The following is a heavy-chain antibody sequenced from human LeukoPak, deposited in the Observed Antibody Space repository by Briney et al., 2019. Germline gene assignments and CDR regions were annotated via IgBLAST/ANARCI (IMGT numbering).Heavy chain of an antibody. V-gene: IGHV4-34*01. CDR2: INHSGST. Sequence: GSLRLSCAASGFTFSNAWMSWVRQAPGKGLEWIGEINHSGSTNYNPSLKSRVTISVDTSKNQFSLKLSSVTAADTAVYYCARSRSRGSLAPGAADYWGQGTLVTVSS. J-gene: IGHJ4*02. D-gene: IGHD6-19*01. CDR1: GFTFSNAW. CDR3: ARSRSRGSLAPGAADY.